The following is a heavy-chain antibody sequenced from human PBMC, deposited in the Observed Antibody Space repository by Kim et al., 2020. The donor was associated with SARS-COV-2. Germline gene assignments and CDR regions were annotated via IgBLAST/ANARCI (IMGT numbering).Heavy chain of an antibody. Sequence: GGSLRLSCAASGFSFSTYWMHWVRQVPGMGLMSVALISKDGTATDYADSVRGRFTITRDNAKNTLYLHMSSLRAEDTAVYYCVGWHGTQSYSTDQWGQGTLVTDSS. CDR3: VGWHGTQSYSTDQ. D-gene: IGHD3-3*01. CDR1: GFSFSTYW. J-gene: IGHJ4*02. CDR2: ISKDGTAT. V-gene: IGHV3-74*01.